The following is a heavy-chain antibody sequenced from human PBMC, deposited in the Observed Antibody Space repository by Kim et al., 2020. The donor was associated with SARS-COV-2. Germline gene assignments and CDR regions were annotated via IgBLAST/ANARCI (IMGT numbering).Heavy chain of an antibody. Sequence: WSTKYDPTLKSRVTISVSTSRNQFSLRLTSVTAADTTVYYCARGYKATVGFWGQGTLVTVSS. CDR3: ARGYKATVGF. V-gene: IGHV4-34*01. CDR2: WST. D-gene: IGHD4-17*01. J-gene: IGHJ4*02.